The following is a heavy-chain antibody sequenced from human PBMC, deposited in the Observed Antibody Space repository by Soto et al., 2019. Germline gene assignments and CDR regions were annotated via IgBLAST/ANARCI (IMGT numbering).Heavy chain of an antibody. V-gene: IGHV1-69*06. Sequence: SVKVSCKASGGTFSSYAISWVRQAPGQGLEWMGGIIPIFGTANYAQKFQGRVTITADKSTSTAYMELSSLRSEDTAVYYCARDRGRDGYNWHAFDIWGQGTMVTVSS. CDR2: IIPIFGTA. J-gene: IGHJ3*02. CDR1: GGTFSSYA. D-gene: IGHD5-12*01. CDR3: ARDRGRDGYNWHAFDI.